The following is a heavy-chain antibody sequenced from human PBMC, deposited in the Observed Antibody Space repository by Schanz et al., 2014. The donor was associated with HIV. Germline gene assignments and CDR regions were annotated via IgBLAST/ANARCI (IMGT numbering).Heavy chain of an antibody. Sequence: QVQLQQWGAGLLKPSQTLSLTCAVSGGSISSADYSWSWIRLPPGKGLEWIGNIDHSGSTYYNPSLKSRVTISIHMSKNQFSLKLTPVTAADTSFYYCARDSTMDYFDYWGQGALVTVSS. CDR1: GGSISSADYS. CDR2: IDHSGST. D-gene: IGHD3-3*02. J-gene: IGHJ4*02. V-gene: IGHV4-30-2*01. CDR3: ARDSTMDYFDY.